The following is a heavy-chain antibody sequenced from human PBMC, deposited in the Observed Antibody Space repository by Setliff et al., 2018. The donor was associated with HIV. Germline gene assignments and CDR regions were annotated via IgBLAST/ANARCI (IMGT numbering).Heavy chain of an antibody. Sequence: ASVKVSCKASGYTFTDYHIYWVRQVPGQGLEWMGWINPDNGATNYTQKFQGRVTMTRATFISTAYMELTRLTSDDTAVYYCARARYSGSYGNWFDPWGQGTRVTVSS. D-gene: IGHD1-26*01. CDR1: GYTFTDYH. CDR2: INPDNGAT. J-gene: IGHJ5*02. CDR3: ARARYSGSYGNWFDP. V-gene: IGHV1-2*02.